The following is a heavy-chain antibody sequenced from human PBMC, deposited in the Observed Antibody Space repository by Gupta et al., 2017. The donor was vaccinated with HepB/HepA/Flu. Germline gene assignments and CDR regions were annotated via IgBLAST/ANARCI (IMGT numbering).Heavy chain of an antibody. V-gene: IGHV2-70*11. J-gene: IGHJ5*02. CDR1: FVSLSTSGMC. D-gene: IGHD6-13*01. CDR2: IDWDDDK. Sequence: VTLRESGPALVKPTQTLTLTCTFSFVSLSTSGMCVSWIRQPPGKALEWLARIDWDDDKYYSTSLKTRLTICKETSKNQGGHTGTKMASVEGEREKCARTIAAAGNQDGEEFAPGSHVTMVTVFS. CDR3: ARTIAAAGNQDGEEFAP.